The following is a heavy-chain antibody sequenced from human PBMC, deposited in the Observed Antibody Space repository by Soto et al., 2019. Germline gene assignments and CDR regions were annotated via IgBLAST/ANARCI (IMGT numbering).Heavy chain of an antibody. CDR3: ARPEYSSSSYGMDV. Sequence: GGSLRLSCAASGFTFSSYWMSWVRQAPGKGLEWVSYISSSSSTIYYADSVKGRFTISTDNAKNSLYLQMNSLRDEDTAVYYCARPEYSSSSYGMDVWGQGTTVTVSS. CDR1: GFTFSSYW. V-gene: IGHV3-48*02. D-gene: IGHD6-6*01. CDR2: ISSSSSTI. J-gene: IGHJ6*02.